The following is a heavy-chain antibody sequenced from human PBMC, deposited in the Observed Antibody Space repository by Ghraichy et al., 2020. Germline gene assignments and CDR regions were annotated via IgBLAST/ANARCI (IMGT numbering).Heavy chain of an antibody. Sequence: LSLTCAASGFTFSSYGMHWVRQAPGKGLEWVAVISYDGSNKYYADSVKGRFTISRDNSKNTLYLQMNSLRAEDTAVYYCAKGQRFLEWFSVSGMDVWGQGTTVTVSS. CDR2: ISYDGSNK. V-gene: IGHV3-30*18. D-gene: IGHD3-3*01. CDR1: GFTFSSYG. CDR3: AKGQRFLEWFSVSGMDV. J-gene: IGHJ6*02.